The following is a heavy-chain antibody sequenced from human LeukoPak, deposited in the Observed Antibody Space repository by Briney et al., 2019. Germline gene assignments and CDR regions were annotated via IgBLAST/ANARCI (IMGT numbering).Heavy chain of an antibody. CDR3: ARHGRQSWDY. CDR2: IYYSGST. D-gene: IGHD1-26*01. Sequence: PSETLSLTCTVSGGSISSYYWSWIRQPPGKGLEWIGYIYYSGSTNYNPSLKSRVTISVDTSKNQISLKLSSVTAADTAVYYCARHGRQSWDYWGQGTLVTVSS. CDR1: GGSISSYY. J-gene: IGHJ4*02. V-gene: IGHV4-59*08.